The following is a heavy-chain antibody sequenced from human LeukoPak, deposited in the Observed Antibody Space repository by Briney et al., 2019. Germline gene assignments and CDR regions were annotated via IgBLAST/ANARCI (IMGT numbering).Heavy chain of an antibody. V-gene: IGHV3-23*01. D-gene: IGHD4-11*01. CDR2: ISGSGSST. J-gene: IGHJ6*02. CDR3: AKDLSNPYKYYGMDV. Sequence: GGSLRLSCAASGFTFSSYAMSWVRQAPGKGLEWVSAISGSGSSTHYADSVKGRFTISRDNSKNTLYLQMSSLRAEDTAVYSCAKDLSNPYKYYGMDVWGQGTTVTVSS. CDR1: GFTFSSYA.